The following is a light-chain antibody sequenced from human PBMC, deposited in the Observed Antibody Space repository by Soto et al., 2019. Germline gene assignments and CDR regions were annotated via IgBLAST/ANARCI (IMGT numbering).Light chain of an antibody. CDR1: SIVTKS. J-gene: IGLJ2*01. CDR2: YHS. Sequence: SYELTQPPSVSVAPGKTATITCGGDSIVTKSVHWYQQRPGRAPVLVIYYHSDRPSGLPERFSGSNSGNTATLTINRVEAGDEADYYCQVWDRSTDHPVFGGGTKLTVL. CDR3: QVWDRSTDHPV. V-gene: IGLV3-21*04.